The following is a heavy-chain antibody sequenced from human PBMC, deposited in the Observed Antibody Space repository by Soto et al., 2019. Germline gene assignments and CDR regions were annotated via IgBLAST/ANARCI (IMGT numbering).Heavy chain of an antibody. CDR2: INSDGSTT. CDR1: GFTFSNYW. Sequence: EVLLEESGGGLVQPGGSLRLSCAASGFTFSNYWMHWVRQAPGKGLVWVSRINSDGSTTSYADSVKGRFTISRDNAKNTLYLQMNSLRVEDTAVYFCARVAVGRYDFDSWGQGTLVPVSS. D-gene: IGHD6-19*01. J-gene: IGHJ4*02. V-gene: IGHV3-74*01. CDR3: ARVAVGRYDFDS.